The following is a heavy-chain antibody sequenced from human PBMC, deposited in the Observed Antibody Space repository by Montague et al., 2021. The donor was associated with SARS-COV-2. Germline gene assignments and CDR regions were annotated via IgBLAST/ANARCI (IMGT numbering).Heavy chain of an antibody. CDR1: GGSIRNGGYY. J-gene: IGHJ3*02. V-gene: IGHV4-31*03. CDR3: ARGDGVVVAAPYI. Sequence: TLSLTCTVSGGSIRNGGYYCSWIRQHPGKGLEWIGYMYDSGSTYYNPSLTSRVTMSLDTSKNQFPLKLSSVTAADTAVYYCARGDGVVVAAPYIWGQGTMVTVSS. D-gene: IGHD2-15*01. CDR2: MYDSGST.